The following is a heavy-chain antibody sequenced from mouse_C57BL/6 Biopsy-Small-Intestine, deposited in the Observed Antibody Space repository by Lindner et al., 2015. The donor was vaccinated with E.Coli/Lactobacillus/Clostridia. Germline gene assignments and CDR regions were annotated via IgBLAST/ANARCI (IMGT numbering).Heavy chain of an antibody. CDR1: GYAFSSSW. V-gene: IGHV1-82*01. Sequence: VQLQESGPELVKPGASVKISCKASGYAFSSSWMNWVKQRPGKGLEWIGRIYPGDGDTNYNGKFKGKATLTADKSSSTAYMQLSSLTSEDSADYFCARHYEGGYYYAMDYWGQGTSVTVSS. CDR3: ARHYEGGYYYAMDY. CDR2: IYPGDGDT. J-gene: IGHJ4*01. D-gene: IGHD2-4*01.